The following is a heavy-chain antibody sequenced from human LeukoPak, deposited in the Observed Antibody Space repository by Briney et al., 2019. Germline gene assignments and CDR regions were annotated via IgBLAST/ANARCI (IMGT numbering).Heavy chain of an antibody. Sequence: SETLSLTCTVSGDSIGSYYWSWIRQPPGKGLEWIGYIYYSGSTYYNPSLKSRVTISVDTSKNQFSLKLSSVTAADTAVYYCARGQRELDYWGQGTLVTVSS. D-gene: IGHD1-1*01. CDR1: GDSIGSYY. V-gene: IGHV4-59*01. CDR3: ARGQRELDY. CDR2: IYYSGST. J-gene: IGHJ4*02.